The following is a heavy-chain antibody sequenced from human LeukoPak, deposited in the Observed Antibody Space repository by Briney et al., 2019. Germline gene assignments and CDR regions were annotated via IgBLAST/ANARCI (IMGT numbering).Heavy chain of an antibody. V-gene: IGHV3-30*03. CDR2: ISYDGSNK. J-gene: IGHJ4*02. Sequence: GRSLRLSCAASGFTFSSYGMHWVRQAPGKGLEWVAVISYDGSNKYYADSVKGRFTISRDNAKNSLYLQMNSLRAEDTAVYYCARDNRVLISSSTNFDYWGQGTLVTVSS. CDR3: ARDNRVLISSSTNFDY. CDR1: GFTFSSYG. D-gene: IGHD6-6*01.